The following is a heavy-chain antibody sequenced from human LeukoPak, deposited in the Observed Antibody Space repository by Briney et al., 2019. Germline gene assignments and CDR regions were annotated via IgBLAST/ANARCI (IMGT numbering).Heavy chain of an antibody. CDR2: ISSSSTYI. V-gene: IGHV3-21*06. CDR3: ARDGVAELMPALDY. CDR1: GFTFSSYS. Sequence: GGSLRLSCAASGFTFSSYSMNWVRQAPGKGLEWVSFISSSSTYIYYADSLKGRFTISRDNAKNSLYLQMNSLRAEDTAVYYCARDGVAELMPALDYWGQGILVTVSS. D-gene: IGHD1-26*01. J-gene: IGHJ4*02.